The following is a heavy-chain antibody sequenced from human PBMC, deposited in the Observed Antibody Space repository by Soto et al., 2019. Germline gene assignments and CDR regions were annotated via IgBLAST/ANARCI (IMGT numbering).Heavy chain of an antibody. CDR2: FIPIFVSA. D-gene: IGHD3-10*01. V-gene: IGHV1-69*01. CDR1: GGTVSSYA. J-gene: IGHJ4*01. CDR3: ARDVSSDTTGFRGYDL. Sequence: QLHLVQSGAEVKKAGSSVKVSCKASGGTVSSYAITWVRQAPGKGLEWMGVFIPIFVSAHYAPKFQGRITIPADESTSTAYMELSGLTSEDTAIYYCARDVSSDTTGFRGYDLWGHGTQGTVSS.